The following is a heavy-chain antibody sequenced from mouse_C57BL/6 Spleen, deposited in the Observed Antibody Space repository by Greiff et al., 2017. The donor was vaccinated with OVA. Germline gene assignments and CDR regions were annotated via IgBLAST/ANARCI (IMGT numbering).Heavy chain of an antibody. J-gene: IGHJ1*03. CDR3: TRGDYYGSSWWYFDV. D-gene: IGHD1-1*01. CDR1: GFTFSSYA. CDR2: ISSGGDYI. Sequence: EVMLVESGEGLVKPGGSLKLSCAASGFTFSSYAMSWVRQTPEKRLEWVAYISSGGDYIYYADTVKGRFTISSDNARNTLYLQMSSLKSEDTAMYYGTRGDYYGSSWWYFDVWGTGTTVTVSS. V-gene: IGHV5-9-1*02.